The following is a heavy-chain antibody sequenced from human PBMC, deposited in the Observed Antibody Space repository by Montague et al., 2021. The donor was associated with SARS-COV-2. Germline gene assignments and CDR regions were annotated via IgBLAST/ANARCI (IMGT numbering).Heavy chain of an antibody. CDR1: GDSVSSNSAA. J-gene: IGHJ4*02. CDR2: TYFRSKWYS. CDR3: TRSWGWKEPHYYFDH. V-gene: IGHV6-1*01. Sequence: CAISGDSVSSNSAAWNWIRQSPSRGLEWLGRTYFRSKWYSEYAFSVKGRITINADTSTNQFSLQVNSVTPEDTAIYYCTRSWGWKEPHYYFDHWGQGTLVIVPS. D-gene: IGHD1-14*01.